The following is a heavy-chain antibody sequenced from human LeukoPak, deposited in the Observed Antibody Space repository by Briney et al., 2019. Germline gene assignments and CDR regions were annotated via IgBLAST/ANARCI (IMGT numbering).Heavy chain of an antibody. CDR1: GDSVSRNSAG. Sequence: SQTLSLTCALSGDSVSRNSAGWTWLRQSPSRGLEGLGRTYYTSKWYHDYSVYVKSRITINADTSKNHFSLHLNSVTPEDTAVYYCARGRVTTTATSYYYYIHVWGEGPTVTVSS. CDR2: TYYTSKWYH. V-gene: IGHV6-1*01. D-gene: IGHD4-17*01. CDR3: ARGRVTTTATSYYYYIHV. J-gene: IGHJ6*03.